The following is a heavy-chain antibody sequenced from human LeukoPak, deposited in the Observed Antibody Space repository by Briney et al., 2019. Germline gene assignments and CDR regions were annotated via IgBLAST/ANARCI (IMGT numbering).Heavy chain of an antibody. CDR3: GRVGGRSKAAKGDALDI. Sequence: QPGGSLRLSCAASGFTFSSYSMNWVRQAPGKGLEWVSSISSSSSYIYYADSVKGRFTISRDNAQNSMYLRMNSLRAEDTAVYYCGRVGGRSKAAKGDALDIWGQGTMVTVSS. CDR2: ISSSSSYI. CDR1: GFTFSSYS. V-gene: IGHV3-21*01. J-gene: IGHJ3*02. D-gene: IGHD6-6*01.